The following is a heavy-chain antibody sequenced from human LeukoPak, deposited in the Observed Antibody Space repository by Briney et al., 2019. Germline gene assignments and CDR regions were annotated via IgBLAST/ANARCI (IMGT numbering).Heavy chain of an antibody. V-gene: IGHV3-11*04. CDR1: GFIFSDYY. Sequence: GGSLRLSCTTSGFIFSDYYMSWIRQAPGKGLEWVSYISSSGSIIYYADSVKGRFTISRDNAKNSLYLQMNSLRAEDTAVYYCARGTTNLYAFDIWGQGTMVTVSS. J-gene: IGHJ3*02. D-gene: IGHD1-7*01. CDR3: ARGTTNLYAFDI. CDR2: ISSSGSII.